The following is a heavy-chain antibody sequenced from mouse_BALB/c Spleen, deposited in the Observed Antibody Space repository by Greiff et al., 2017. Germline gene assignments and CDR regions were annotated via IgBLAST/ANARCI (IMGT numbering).Heavy chain of an antibody. CDR3: ARPHWGYSYAMDY. Sequence: EVKLQESGPGLVKPSQSLSLTCTVTGYSITSDYAWNWIRQFPGNKLEWMGYISYSGSTSYNPSLKSRISITRDTSKNQFFLQLNSVTTEDTATYYCARPHWGYSYAMDYWGQGTSVTVSS. J-gene: IGHJ4*01. V-gene: IGHV3-2*02. CDR2: ISYSGST. CDR1: GYSITSDYA. D-gene: IGHD1-2*01.